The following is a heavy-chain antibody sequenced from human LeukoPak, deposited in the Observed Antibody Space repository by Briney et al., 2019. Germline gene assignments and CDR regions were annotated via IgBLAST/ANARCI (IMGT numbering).Heavy chain of an antibody. D-gene: IGHD3-10*01. J-gene: IGHJ4*02. CDR1: GFTLSSYP. Sequence: GGSRRLSCTASGFTLSSYPFHWVRQAPGKGLQWVAVIGYDGVNKFYTDSVKGRFTISRDDSKSTLYLQMDSLRADDTPVYYCARDFLRGAPDYLALWGQGTLVTVSS. CDR3: ARDFLRGAPDYLAL. V-gene: IGHV3-30*04. CDR2: IGYDGVNK.